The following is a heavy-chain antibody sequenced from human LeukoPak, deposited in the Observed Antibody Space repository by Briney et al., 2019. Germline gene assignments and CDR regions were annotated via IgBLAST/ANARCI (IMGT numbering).Heavy chain of an antibody. V-gene: IGHV1-18*01. D-gene: IGHD1-1*01. CDR3: ARNLVGKTDFDY. Sequence: ASVKVSCKASGYAFTSYGISWVRQAPGQGLEWMGWISAYNGNTNYAQRLQGRVIMTTDTSASTAYMELSSLTSEDTAVYYCARNLVGKTDFDYWGQGTLVIVSS. J-gene: IGHJ4*02. CDR2: ISAYNGNT. CDR1: GYAFTSYG.